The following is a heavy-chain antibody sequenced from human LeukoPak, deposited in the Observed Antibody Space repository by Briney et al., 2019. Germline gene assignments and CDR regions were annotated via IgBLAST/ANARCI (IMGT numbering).Heavy chain of an antibody. CDR3: ARDYLGIAAAGTVDY. Sequence: ASVKVSCKASGYTFTSYGISWVRQAPGQGLEWMGWISAYNGNTNYAQKLQGRVTMTTDTSTSTAYMELRSLRSDDTAVYYCARDYLGIAAAGTVDYWGQGTLVTVSS. CDR1: GYTFTSYG. J-gene: IGHJ4*02. CDR2: ISAYNGNT. V-gene: IGHV1-18*01. D-gene: IGHD6-13*01.